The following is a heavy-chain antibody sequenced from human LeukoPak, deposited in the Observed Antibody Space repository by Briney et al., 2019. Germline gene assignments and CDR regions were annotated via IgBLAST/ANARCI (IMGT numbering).Heavy chain of an antibody. CDR1: GFTFSSNY. D-gene: IGHD3-10*01. J-gene: IGHJ6*03. V-gene: IGHV3-66*04. Sequence: GGSLRLSCAASGFTFSSNYMSWVRQAPGKGLEWVSVIYSGGSTYYADSVKGRFTISRDNSKNTLYLQMNSLRAEDTAVYYCARLSAYYYGSQFYYYMDVWGKGTTVTVS. CDR2: IYSGGST. CDR3: ARLSAYYYGSQFYYYMDV.